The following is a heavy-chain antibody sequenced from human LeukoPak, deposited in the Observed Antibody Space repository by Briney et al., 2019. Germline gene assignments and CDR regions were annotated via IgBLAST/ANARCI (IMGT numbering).Heavy chain of an antibody. D-gene: IGHD3-22*01. Sequence: SVKVSCKASGGTFSSYAISLVRQAPGQGLEWMGGIIPIFGTANYAQKFQGRVTITADESTSTAYMELSSLRSEDTAVYYCARAYHYYDSSGYYYDYWGQGTLVTVSS. CDR3: ARAYHYYDSSGYYYDY. V-gene: IGHV1-69*13. J-gene: IGHJ4*02. CDR2: IIPIFGTA. CDR1: GGTFSSYA.